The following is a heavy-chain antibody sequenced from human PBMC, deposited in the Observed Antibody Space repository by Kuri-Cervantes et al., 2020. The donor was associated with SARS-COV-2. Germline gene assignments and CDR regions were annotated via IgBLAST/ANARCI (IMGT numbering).Heavy chain of an antibody. CDR1: GFTFSNYA. V-gene: IGHV3-23*01. D-gene: IGHD3-3*01. CDR3: AKDSRYDFWSGYYFDY. CDR2: ISGSGGST. Sequence: GESLKISCAASGFTFSNYAMSWVRQAPGKGLEWVSAISGSGGSTYYADSVKGRFTISRDNSKNTLYLQMNSLRAEDTAVYYCAKDSRYDFWSGYYFDYWGQGTRGTVSS. J-gene: IGHJ4*02.